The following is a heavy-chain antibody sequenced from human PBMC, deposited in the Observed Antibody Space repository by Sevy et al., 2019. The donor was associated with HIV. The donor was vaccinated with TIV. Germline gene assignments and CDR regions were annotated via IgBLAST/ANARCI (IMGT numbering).Heavy chain of an antibody. D-gene: IGHD2-21*01. V-gene: IGHV4-38-2*01. CDR1: GYSIISGSY. J-gene: IGHJ4*02. CDR2: IYHSGST. Sequence: SETLSLTCAVSGYSIISGSYWGWIRQPPGKGLEWIGNIYHSGSTYYNPSLKSRVTISLDTSKNQFSLRLSSVTAADTAVYYCARGVRSVGAPNFDYWGQGTLVTVSS. CDR3: ARGVRSVGAPNFDY.